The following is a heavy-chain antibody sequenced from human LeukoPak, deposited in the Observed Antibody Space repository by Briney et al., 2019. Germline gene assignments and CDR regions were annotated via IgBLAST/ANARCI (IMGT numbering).Heavy chain of an antibody. CDR2: MYTSGST. D-gene: IGHD6-19*01. J-gene: IGHJ5*01. CDR3: AREYPNSSGWSSDS. CDR1: GASISSGSYY. V-gene: IGHV4-61*02. Sequence: PSETLSLTCTVSGASISSGSYYWSWIRQPAGKGLEWIGRMYTSGSTNYNPSLKSRVTISGDTSKNQLSLNLSSVTAADTAVYYCAREYPNSSGWSSDSWGQGTLVTVSS.